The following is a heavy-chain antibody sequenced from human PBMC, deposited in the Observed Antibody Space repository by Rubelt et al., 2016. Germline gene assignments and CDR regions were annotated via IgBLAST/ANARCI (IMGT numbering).Heavy chain of an antibody. D-gene: IGHD3-22*01. CDR1: GYTFGTYD. V-gene: IGHV1-8*01. CDR2: MNPTSGYT. Sequence: QVQLVQSGAEVKKPGASVKVSCTASGYTFGTYDIIWVRQATGQGPEWMGWMNPTSGYTGYAQKFQGRGTLTRDTSIRTADMEIGSSISEDTSVYYCASGDSSGFYKVNYWGQGTLVTVSS. J-gene: IGHJ4*02. CDR3: ASGDSSGFYKVNY.